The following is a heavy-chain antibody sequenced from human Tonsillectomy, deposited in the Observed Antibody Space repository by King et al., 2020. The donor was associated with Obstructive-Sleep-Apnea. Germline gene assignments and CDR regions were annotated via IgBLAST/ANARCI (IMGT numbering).Heavy chain of an antibody. J-gene: IGHJ4*02. CDR3: VRDRGWLVHFDY. CDR1: GFTFSSYN. D-gene: IGHD6-19*01. CDR2: ISGSTSYI. Sequence: QLVQSGGGLVKPGGSLRLSCAASGFTFSSYNMNWVRQAPGKGLEWVSSISGSTSYIYYADSLKGRFTISRDNAKNSLYLQMNSLRAEDTAVYFCVRDRGWLVHFDYWGQGALVTVSS. V-gene: IGHV3-21*01.